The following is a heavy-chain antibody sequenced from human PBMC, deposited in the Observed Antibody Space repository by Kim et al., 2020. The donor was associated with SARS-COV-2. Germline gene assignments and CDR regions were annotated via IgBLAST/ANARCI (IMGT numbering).Heavy chain of an antibody. CDR1: GGSISSGDYY. V-gene: IGHV4-30-4*01. Sequence: SETLSLTCTVSGGSISSGDYYWSWIRQPPGKGLEWIGYIYYSGSTYYNPSLKSRVTISVDTSKNQFSLKLSSVTAADTAVYYCARFPYYDIFTGNWFDPWGQGTLVTVSP. J-gene: IGHJ5*02. D-gene: IGHD3-9*01. CDR2: IYYSGST. CDR3: ARFPYYDIFTGNWFDP.